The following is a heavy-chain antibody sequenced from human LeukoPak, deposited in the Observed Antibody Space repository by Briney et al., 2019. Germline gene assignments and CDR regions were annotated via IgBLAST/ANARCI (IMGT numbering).Heavy chain of an antibody. J-gene: IGHJ4*02. CDR1: GYIFNGYF. Sequence: GASVKVSCKASGYIFNGYFMHWVRQAPGQGPEWMGCINPISGATKYAPKFEGRVTVSRDTSISTAYMELSRLTSDDSAVYYCERDPAADEVGLDYWGQGTLVTVSS. V-gene: IGHV1-2*02. D-gene: IGHD6-13*01. CDR2: INPISGAT. CDR3: ERDPAADEVGLDY.